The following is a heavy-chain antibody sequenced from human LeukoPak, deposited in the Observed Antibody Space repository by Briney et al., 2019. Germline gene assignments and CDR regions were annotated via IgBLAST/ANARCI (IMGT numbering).Heavy chain of an antibody. V-gene: IGHV3-21*01. Sequence: PGGSLRLSCAASGFTFSSYSMNWVRQAPGKGLEWVSSISSSSSYIYYADSVKGRFTISRDNAKNSLYLQMNSLRAEDTAVYYCATDLVAVADTYYYYYMDVWGKGTTVTVSS. D-gene: IGHD6-19*01. CDR2: ISSSSSYI. CDR3: ATDLVAVADTYYYYYMDV. J-gene: IGHJ6*03. CDR1: GFTFSSYS.